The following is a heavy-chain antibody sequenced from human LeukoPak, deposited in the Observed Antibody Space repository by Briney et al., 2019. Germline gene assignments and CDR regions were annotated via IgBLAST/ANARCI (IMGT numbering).Heavy chain of an antibody. CDR2: IIPIFGTA. D-gene: IGHD5-24*01. Sequence: ASVKVSCKASGGTFISYAISWVRQAPGQGLEWMGGIIPIFGTANYAQKFQGRVTITADESTITAYMEPSSLRSEDTAVYYCAFRGRDGYNFIYWGQGTLVTVSS. J-gene: IGHJ4*02. CDR3: AFRGRDGYNFIY. V-gene: IGHV1-69*13. CDR1: GGTFISYA.